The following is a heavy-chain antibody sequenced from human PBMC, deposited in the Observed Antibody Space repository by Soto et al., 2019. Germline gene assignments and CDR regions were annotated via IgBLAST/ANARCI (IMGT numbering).Heavy chain of an antibody. J-gene: IGHJ4*02. Sequence: SVKVSCKASGGTFSSYTISWVRQAPGQGLEWMGRIIPILGIANYAQKFQGRVTITADKSTSTAYMELSSLRSEDTAVYYCARPGDGSGSYYFDYWGQGTLVTVSS. CDR2: IIPILGIA. V-gene: IGHV1-69*02. D-gene: IGHD3-10*01. CDR1: GGTFSSYT. CDR3: ARPGDGSGSYYFDY.